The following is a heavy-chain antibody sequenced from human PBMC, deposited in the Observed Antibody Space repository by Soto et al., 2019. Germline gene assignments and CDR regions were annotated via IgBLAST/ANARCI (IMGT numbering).Heavy chain of an antibody. CDR1: GFTFNYYW. CDR2: IHSDGSTT. D-gene: IGHD2-15*01. J-gene: IGHJ3*01. V-gene: IGHV3-74*01. Sequence: EVQLVESEGGLVQRGGSLRLSCAASGFTFNYYWMHWVRQAPGQGLVWVSHIHSDGSTTTYADSLKGRFTISRDNAKNTLYLQMNSLRAEDTAVYYCLSCDKGGFDLWGQGTTVTVSS. CDR3: LSCDKGGFDL.